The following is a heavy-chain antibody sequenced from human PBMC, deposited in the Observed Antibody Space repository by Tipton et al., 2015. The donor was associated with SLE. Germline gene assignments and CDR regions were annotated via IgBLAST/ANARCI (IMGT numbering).Heavy chain of an antibody. J-gene: IGHJ4*02. V-gene: IGHV3-30*04. D-gene: IGHD1-26*01. CDR1: GFTFSSYA. CDR2: ISYDGSNK. Sequence: SLRLSCAASGFTFSSYALHWVRQAPGKGLEWVAVISYDGSNKYYADPVKGRFTISRDNSKNTLYLQMNSLRAEDTAVYYCARRWDDGSYPYFDYWGQGTLVTVSS. CDR3: ARRWDDGSYPYFDY.